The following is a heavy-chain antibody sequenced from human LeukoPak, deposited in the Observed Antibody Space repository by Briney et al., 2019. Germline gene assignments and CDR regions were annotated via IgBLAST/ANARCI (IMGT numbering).Heavy chain of an antibody. V-gene: IGHV1-46*01. J-gene: IGHJ4*02. CDR3: ARDRGRTFDFDY. Sequence: ASVKVSCKASGHTFTTYNFYWVRQAPGQGLEWMGIVDPSDGATSYAQKFRGRVATTRDMSTSTVYLELKSLRSDDTALYYCARDRGRTFDFDYWGQGTLVTVSS. CDR2: VDPSDGAT. CDR1: GHTFTTYN. D-gene: IGHD1-14*01.